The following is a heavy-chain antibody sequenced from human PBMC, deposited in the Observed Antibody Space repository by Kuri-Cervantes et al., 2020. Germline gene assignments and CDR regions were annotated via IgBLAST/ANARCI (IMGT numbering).Heavy chain of an antibody. V-gene: IGHV3-30*18. J-gene: IGHJ6*02. CDR2: ISYDGSNK. CDR1: GFTFSSYG. D-gene: IGHD5-12*01. CDR3: AKEAGPYDRWYYGMDV. Sequence: LSLTCAASGFTFSSYGMHWVRQAPGKGLEWVAVISYDGSNKYYADSVKGRFTISRDNSKNTLYLQMNSLRAEDTAVYYCAKEAGPYDRWYYGMDVWGQGTTVTVSS.